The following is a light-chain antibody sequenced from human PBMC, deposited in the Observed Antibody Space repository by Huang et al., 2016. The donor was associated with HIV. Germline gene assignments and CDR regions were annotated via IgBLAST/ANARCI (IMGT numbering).Light chain of an antibody. V-gene: IGKV3-20*01. CDR1: QSVFNSY. CDR2: GAS. CDR3: QQYGDSLLT. Sequence: EIVLTQSPGTLFLSPGERATLSCRASQSVFNSYLAWYQQTPGQAPRLLVFGASSRATGIPDRFSGSGSGTAFTLTISRLEPEDLAVYYCQQYGDSLLTFGGGTKVGIK. J-gene: IGKJ4*01.